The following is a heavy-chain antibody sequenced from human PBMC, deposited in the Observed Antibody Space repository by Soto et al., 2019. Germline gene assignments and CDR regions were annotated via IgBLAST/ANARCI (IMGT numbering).Heavy chain of an antibody. Sequence: GGALRLSYPASGFTFSYYDMQWVRQVTGKGLEWVSTIGTAGDTYYPGSVKGRFTISRENAKNSLYLQMSSLRAEDTAVYYCARGRLISLYYFDYWGQGTLVTVSS. J-gene: IGHJ4*02. CDR2: IGTAGDT. V-gene: IGHV3-13*01. CDR1: GFTFSYYD. D-gene: IGHD2-15*01. CDR3: ARGRLISLYYFDY.